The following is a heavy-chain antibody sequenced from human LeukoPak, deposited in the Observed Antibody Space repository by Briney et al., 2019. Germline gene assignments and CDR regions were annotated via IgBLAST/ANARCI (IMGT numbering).Heavy chain of an antibody. V-gene: IGHV3-30-3*01. Sequence: GGSLRLSCAASGFTFSSYAMHWVRQAPGKGLEWVAVVSYDGSNKYYADSVTGRFTISRDNSKNTLFLRMNSLRAEDAAVYYCATIGDRRTGELYRIVYWGQGTLVTVSS. J-gene: IGHJ4*02. CDR2: VSYDGSNK. D-gene: IGHD7-27*01. CDR1: GFTFSSYA. CDR3: ATIGDRRTGELYRIVY.